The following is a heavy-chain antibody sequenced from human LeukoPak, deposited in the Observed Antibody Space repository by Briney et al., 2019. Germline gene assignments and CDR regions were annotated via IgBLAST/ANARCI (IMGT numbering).Heavy chain of an antibody. V-gene: IGHV3-23*01. CDR3: GKFTLGRSGDYSPPHPIDF. Sequence: GGSLRLSCAASGFSFSNYAMSWVRQAPGRGLQWVSTSSVTGRTSSYADSVRVRFTFSRDNSKNTIYLQMHIMTLDNKAVDYYGKFTLGRSGDYSPPHPIDFWGQGTVATVSS. D-gene: IGHD3-10*01. CDR1: GFSFSNYA. J-gene: IGHJ3*01. CDR2: SSVTGRTS.